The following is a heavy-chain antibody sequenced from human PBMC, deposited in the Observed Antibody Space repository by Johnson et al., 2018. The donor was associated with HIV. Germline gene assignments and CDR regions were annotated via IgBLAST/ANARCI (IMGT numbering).Heavy chain of an antibody. CDR1: GFTVSSNY. CDR3: ASFGLAVAADAFDI. D-gene: IGHD6-19*01. CDR2: FYSGGST. Sequence: VQLVESGGGLIQPGGSLRLSCAASGFTVSSNYMSWVRQAPGKGLEWVSVFYSGGSTYYADSVTGRFTLSRDNSKNTLYLQMNSLRAEDTAVYYCASFGLAVAADAFDIWGQGTMVTVSS. V-gene: IGHV3-53*01. J-gene: IGHJ3*02.